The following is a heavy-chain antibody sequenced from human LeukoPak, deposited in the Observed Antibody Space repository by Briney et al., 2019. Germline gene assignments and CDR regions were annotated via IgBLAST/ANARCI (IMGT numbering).Heavy chain of an antibody. V-gene: IGHV3-21*01. J-gene: IGHJ6*02. CDR2: ISSSSKYI. D-gene: IGHD2/OR15-2a*01. Sequence: GGSLRLSCAASGFTFSSYSMNWVRQASGKGLEWVSSISSSSKYIYYAESVKGRFIISRDSAKNSLYLQVNSLRAEDTAVYYCARDLDINIEYKGFDYYHFGMDVWGQGTTVTVSS. CDR1: GFTFSSYS. CDR3: ARDLDINIEYKGFDYYHFGMDV.